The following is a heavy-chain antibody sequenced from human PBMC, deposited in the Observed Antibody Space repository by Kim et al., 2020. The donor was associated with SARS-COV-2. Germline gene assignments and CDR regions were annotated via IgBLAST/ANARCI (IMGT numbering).Heavy chain of an antibody. D-gene: IGHD6-25*01. V-gene: IGHV4-39*01. J-gene: IGHJ6*02. CDR2: IYYSGTT. CDR1: GGSISSSDSY. Sequence: SETLSLTCTVSGGSISSSDSYWGWIRQPPGKGLEWIASIYYSGTTYYSPSLKSRVTISVDTSKNQFSLNLRSVTAADTAVYYCASPHHSRDWAWGQGTTLTVSS. CDR3: ASPHHSRDWA.